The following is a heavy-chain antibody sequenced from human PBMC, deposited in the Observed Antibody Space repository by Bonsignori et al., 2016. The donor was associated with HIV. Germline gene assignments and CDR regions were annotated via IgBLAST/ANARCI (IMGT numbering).Heavy chain of an antibody. V-gene: IGHV4-34*01. CDR2: VGHYGAT. CDR1: GGSLSGFY. D-gene: IGHD4-23*01. J-gene: IGHJ3*01. CDR3: ARDKTRVVRTFDV. Sequence: GSLRLSCGVYGGSLSGFYWSWLRQSPGKGLEWIGEVGHYGATNYNTSLKSRVTISADTSKNQFSLKLTSLTAADTALYFCARDKTRVVRTFDVWGQGTMVTVSS.